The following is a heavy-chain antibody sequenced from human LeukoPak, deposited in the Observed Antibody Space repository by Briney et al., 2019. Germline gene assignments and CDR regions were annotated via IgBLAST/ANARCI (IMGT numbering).Heavy chain of an antibody. V-gene: IGHV4-30-4*01. CDR1: GGSISSGHYY. D-gene: IGHD3-10*01. CDR2: IYYSGTT. J-gene: IGHJ4*02. CDR3: ARANEETFGEWYFDY. Sequence: PSETLSLTCTFSGGSISSGHYYWSWIRQPPGKGLEWIGYIYYSGTTYYNPSLQSRVTISVDTSKNQFSLKLSSVTAADTAVYYCARANEETFGEWYFDYWGQGTLVTVSS.